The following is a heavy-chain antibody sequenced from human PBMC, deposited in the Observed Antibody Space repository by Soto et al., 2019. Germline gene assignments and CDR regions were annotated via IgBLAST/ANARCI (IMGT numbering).Heavy chain of an antibody. CDR1: ESTFDDYA. CDR2: ISWNSGSI. CDR3: AKDWYFDFWSGYYKE. D-gene: IGHD3-3*01. Sequence: PGGSLRLSCAASESTFDDYAMHWVRQAPGKGLEWVSSISWNSGSIGYADSVKGRFTISRDNAKNSLYLQMNSMRSEDTALYYCAKDWYFDFWSGYYKEWGQGTLVTVSS. J-gene: IGHJ4*02. V-gene: IGHV3-9*01.